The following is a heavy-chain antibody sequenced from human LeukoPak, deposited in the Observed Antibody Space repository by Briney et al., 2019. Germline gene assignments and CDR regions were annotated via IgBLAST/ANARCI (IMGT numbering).Heavy chain of an antibody. CDR2: ISSSGSTI. D-gene: IGHD3-10*02. J-gene: IGHJ6*04. CDR3: AELGITMIGGV. CDR1: GFTVSSNE. V-gene: IGHV3-48*03. Sequence: GGSLRLSCAASGFTVSSNEMNWVRQAPGKGLEWVSYISSSGSTIYYADSVKGRFTISRDNAKNSLYLQMNSLRAEDTAVYYCAELGITMIGGVWGKGTTVTISS.